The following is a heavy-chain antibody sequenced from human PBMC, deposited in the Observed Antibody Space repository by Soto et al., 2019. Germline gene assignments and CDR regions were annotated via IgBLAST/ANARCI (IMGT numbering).Heavy chain of an antibody. V-gene: IGHV1-69*13. CDR2: IIPIFGTA. CDR3: AGIRYATGNYDFDY. D-gene: IGHD3-9*01. CDR1: RCTFRSYA. J-gene: IGHJ4*02. Sequence: SVKVSCKASRCTFRSYAISLVRQAPGTCLAWIGGIIPIFGTAEFAQKLQRRSTITAGESTSTAYRERRSLRAEETAVYYCAGIRYATGNYDFDYSGERTLVSVSS.